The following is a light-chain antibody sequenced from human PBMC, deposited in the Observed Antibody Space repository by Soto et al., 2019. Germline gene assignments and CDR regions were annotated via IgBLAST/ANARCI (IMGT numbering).Light chain of an antibody. CDR1: QSVSST. V-gene: IGKV3-15*01. CDR3: QQYNNWLYT. CDR2: GAS. J-gene: IGKJ2*01. Sequence: EIVMTQSPATLSVSPGERATLSCRASQSVSSTLAWYQQKPGQAPRLLIYGASTRATGIPARFSGSGSGTEFSLTISSLQSEDFAVYYCQQYNNWLYTFCQGTKLEIK.